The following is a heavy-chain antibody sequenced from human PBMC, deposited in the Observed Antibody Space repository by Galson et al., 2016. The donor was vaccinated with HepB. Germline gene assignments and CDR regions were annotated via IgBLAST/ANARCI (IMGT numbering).Heavy chain of an antibody. Sequence: SLRPSCAASGFTFSISSMNWVRQAPGKGLEWASSISTRSSYIYYADSVKGRFTISRDNAKNSLYLQMNSLRAEGTAVYYCARTLPRAGAFDIWGQGTMVTVSS. CDR3: ARTLPRAGAFDI. CDR1: GFTFSISS. V-gene: IGHV3-21*01. J-gene: IGHJ3*02. CDR2: ISTRSSYI.